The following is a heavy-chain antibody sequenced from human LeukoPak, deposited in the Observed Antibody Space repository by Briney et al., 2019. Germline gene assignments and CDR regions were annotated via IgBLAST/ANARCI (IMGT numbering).Heavy chain of an antibody. Sequence: SQTLSLTCAISGDSVSGNSVAWHWIRQSPSRGLEWLGRTYYRSKWNNDYALSVKSRITINPDTSKNQFSLQVNSVTPEDTAVYYCASAYCSGGTCYGPFASWGQGTLVTVSS. D-gene: IGHD2-15*01. V-gene: IGHV6-1*01. J-gene: IGHJ5*01. CDR1: GDSVSGNSVA. CDR2: TYYRSKWNN. CDR3: ASAYCSGGTCYGPFAS.